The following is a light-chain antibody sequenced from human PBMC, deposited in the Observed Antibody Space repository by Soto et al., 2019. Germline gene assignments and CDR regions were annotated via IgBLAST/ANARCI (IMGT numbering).Light chain of an antibody. CDR2: EVS. J-gene: IGLJ2*01. V-gene: IGLV2-14*01. Sequence: QSALTQPASVSGSPGQSITISCTGTSSDVDTYKYVSWYQQHPGKSPKLMIYEVSYRPSGVSDRFSGSKSGNTASLTISGLQAEDEADYYCCSYAGSTTRVQFGGGTTLTLL. CDR1: SSDVDTYKY. CDR3: CSYAGSTTRVQ.